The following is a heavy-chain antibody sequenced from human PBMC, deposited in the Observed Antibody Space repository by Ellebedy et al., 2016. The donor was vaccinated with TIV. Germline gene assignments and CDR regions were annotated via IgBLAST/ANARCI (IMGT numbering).Heavy chain of an antibody. J-gene: IGHJ4*02. CDR2: IWYDGSNK. D-gene: IGHD2-21*02. CDR3: ASGGDWKFDY. CDR1: GFTFSSYG. V-gene: IGHV3-33*01. Sequence: GESLKISXAASGFTFSSYGMHWVRQAPGKGLEWVAVIWYDGSNKYYADSVKGRFTISRDNSKNTLYLQMNSLRAEDTAVYYCASGGDWKFDYWGQGTLVTVSS.